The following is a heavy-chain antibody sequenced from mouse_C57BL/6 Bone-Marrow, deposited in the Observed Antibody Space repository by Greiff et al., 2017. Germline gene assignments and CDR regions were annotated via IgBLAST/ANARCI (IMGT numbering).Heavy chain of an antibody. V-gene: IGHV3-6*01. J-gene: IGHJ2*01. Sequence: EVKLMEPGPGLVKPSPSLSLSCSVSGYSIPSGYYWYWIRQFPGNKLEWMGYISYDGSNNYNPSLKNRVSITRDTSNNQFFLKLNSVTTEDTATYYCAREGVSRGFDYWGQVATLTVSS. CDR2: ISYDGSN. CDR3: AREGVSRGFDY. CDR1: GYSIPSGYY.